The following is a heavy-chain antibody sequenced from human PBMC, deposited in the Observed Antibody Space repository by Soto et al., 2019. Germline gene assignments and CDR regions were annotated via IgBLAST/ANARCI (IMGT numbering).Heavy chain of an antibody. CDR2: IYYSGST. Sequence: SETLSLTCTVSGGSISSYYWSWIRQPPGKGLEWIGYIYYSGSTNYNPFLKSRVTISVDTSKNQFSLKLSSVTAADTAVYYCARSAGLWFGELYYYYGMDVWGQGTTVTVSS. CDR1: GGSISSYY. J-gene: IGHJ6*02. CDR3: ARSAGLWFGELYYYYGMDV. D-gene: IGHD3-10*01. V-gene: IGHV4-59*01.